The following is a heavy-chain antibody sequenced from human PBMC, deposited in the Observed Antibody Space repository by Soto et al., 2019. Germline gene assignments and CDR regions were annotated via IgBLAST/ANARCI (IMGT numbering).Heavy chain of an antibody. CDR2: IYSGGSE. CDR1: GFTVSSNY. Sequence: EVQLVESGGGLVQPGGSLRLSCAASGFTVSSNYMSWVRQAPGKGLEWVSVIYSGGSEYYADSVKGRFTISRDNSKNTLYLQMNSRRAEATAVYYCARHGYSYGGGYFDYWGQGTLVTVSS. J-gene: IGHJ4*02. CDR3: ARHGYSYGGGYFDY. D-gene: IGHD5-18*01. V-gene: IGHV3-66*04.